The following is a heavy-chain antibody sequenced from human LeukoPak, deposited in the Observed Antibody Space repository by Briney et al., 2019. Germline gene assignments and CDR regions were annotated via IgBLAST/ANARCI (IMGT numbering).Heavy chain of an antibody. CDR3: AKDFDGWGRDV. V-gene: IGHV3-23*01. D-gene: IGHD5-24*01. CDR2: IGPDGGPA. J-gene: IGHJ6*02. CDR1: GFNLNAFG. Sequence: GGSLRLSCVASGFNLNAFGMTWVRQAPGKGLEWVSIIGPDGGPAYYADSVKGRFTISRDSSENTLHLQMNSLRAEDTAIYYCAKDFDGWGRDVWGQGTTVTVSS.